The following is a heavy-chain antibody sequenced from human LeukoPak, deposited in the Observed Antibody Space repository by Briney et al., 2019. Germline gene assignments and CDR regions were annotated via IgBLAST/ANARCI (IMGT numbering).Heavy chain of an antibody. CDR1: GFTFSDYY. Sequence: GGSLRPSCAASGFTFSDYYMSWIRQAPGKGLEWVSYISSSGSTIYYADSVKGRFTISRDNAKNSLYLQMNSLRAEDTAVYYCARPPGSSGYYYPFDYWGQGTLVTVSS. J-gene: IGHJ4*02. CDR3: ARPPGSSGYYYPFDY. D-gene: IGHD3-22*01. CDR2: ISSSGSTI. V-gene: IGHV3-11*04.